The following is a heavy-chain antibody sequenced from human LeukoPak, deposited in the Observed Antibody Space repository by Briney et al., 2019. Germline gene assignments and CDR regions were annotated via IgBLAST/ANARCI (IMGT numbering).Heavy chain of an antibody. CDR3: AREEVGAALFDY. J-gene: IGHJ4*02. V-gene: IGHV3-48*03. Sequence: GGSLRLSCAASGFTFSSFEMNWVRQAPGKGLEWVSYITSSASTIYYAESVKGRFTISRDNAKNSLFLQMNSLRAEDTAVYYCAREEVGAALFDYWGQGTLVTVSS. CDR2: ITSSASTI. D-gene: IGHD2-15*01. CDR1: GFTFSSFE.